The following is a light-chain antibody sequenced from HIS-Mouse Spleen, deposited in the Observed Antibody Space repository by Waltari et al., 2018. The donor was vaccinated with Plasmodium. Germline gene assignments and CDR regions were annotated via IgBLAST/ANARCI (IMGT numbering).Light chain of an antibody. J-gene: IGKJ1*01. CDR2: AAS. V-gene: IGKV1-39*01. CDR1: ESISSY. Sequence: DNQMTQSPSSLCGSVGDRVTGTCRASESISSYLNWDQQKPGKAPKLLIYAASSLQSGVPSSFSGSGSGTDFTLTISSLQPEDVATYYCQQSYSTPWTFGQGTKVEIK. CDR3: QQSYSTPWT.